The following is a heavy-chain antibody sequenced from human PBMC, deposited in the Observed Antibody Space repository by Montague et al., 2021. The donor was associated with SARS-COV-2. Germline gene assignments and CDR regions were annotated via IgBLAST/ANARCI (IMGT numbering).Heavy chain of an antibody. D-gene: IGHD3-22*01. CDR1: GGSFSGYY. CDR2: INHSGST. V-gene: IGHV4-34*01. Sequence: SETLSLTCAVYGGSFSGYYWSWIRQPPGKGLEWIGEINHSGSTNYNPSLKSRVTISVDTSKNQFSLKLSAVTAADTGVYYCVRHSGYYDRSGYYDYWGRGTLVTVSS. CDR3: VRHSGYYDRSGYYDY. J-gene: IGHJ4*02.